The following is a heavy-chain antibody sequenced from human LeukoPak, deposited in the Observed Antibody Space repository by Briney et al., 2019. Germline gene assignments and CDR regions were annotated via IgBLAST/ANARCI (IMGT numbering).Heavy chain of an antibody. CDR3: ATRRRARYYFDY. Sequence: SETLSLTCTVSGGSISSSSYYWGWIRQPPGKGLEWIGSIYYSGSTYYNPSLKSRVTISVDTSKNQFSLKLSSVTAADTAVYYCATRRRARYYFDYWGQGTLVTVSS. CDR2: IYYSGST. D-gene: IGHD4-17*01. J-gene: IGHJ4*02. V-gene: IGHV4-39*01. CDR1: GGSISSSSYY.